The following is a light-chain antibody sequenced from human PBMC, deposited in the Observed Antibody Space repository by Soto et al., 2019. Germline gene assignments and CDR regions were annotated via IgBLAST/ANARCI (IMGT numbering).Light chain of an antibody. Sequence: DIQMTQSPSTLSASVGDRVTITCRASQSISTWLAWYQQKPGKAPRFLMYQASSLESGVPSRFSGSGSGTEFTLTISNLQPDDFATYYCQQYKSYSTFGQGTKVDIK. CDR2: QAS. V-gene: IGKV1-5*03. CDR1: QSISTW. CDR3: QQYKSYST. J-gene: IGKJ2*01.